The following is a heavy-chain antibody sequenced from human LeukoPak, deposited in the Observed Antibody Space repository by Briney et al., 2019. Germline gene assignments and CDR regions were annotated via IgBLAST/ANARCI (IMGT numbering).Heavy chain of an antibody. J-gene: IGHJ4*02. V-gene: IGHV5-51*01. CDR3: AISAEQQLVRVGFDY. Sequence: GESLQISCQGSGYSFTSYWIGWVRQMPGKGLEWMGIIYPGDSDTRYSPSFQGQVTISADKSISTAYLQWSSLKASDTAMYYCAISAEQQLVRVGFDYWGQGTLVTVSS. CDR1: GYSFTSYW. CDR2: IYPGDSDT. D-gene: IGHD6-13*01.